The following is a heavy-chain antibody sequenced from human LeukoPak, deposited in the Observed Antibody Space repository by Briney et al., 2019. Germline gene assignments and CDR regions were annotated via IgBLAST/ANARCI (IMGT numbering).Heavy chain of an antibody. CDR1: GGSVSSGNYH. J-gene: IGHJ4*02. D-gene: IGHD3-10*01. V-gene: IGHV4-61*01. Sequence: PSETLSLTCTVSGGSVSSGNYHWSWIRQPPGKGLEWIGYIYYTGSTDYNPSLKSRVTISVDTSKNQFSLKLSSVTAADTAVYYCARESVLTMVRGVISYYYYFDYWGQGTLVTVSS. CDR2: IYYTGST. CDR3: ARESVLTMVRGVISYYYYFDY.